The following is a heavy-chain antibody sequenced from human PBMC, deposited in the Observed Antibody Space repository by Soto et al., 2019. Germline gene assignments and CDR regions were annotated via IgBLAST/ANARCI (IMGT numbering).Heavy chain of an antibody. V-gene: IGHV3-30-3*01. J-gene: IGHJ4*02. CDR3: ARTSTSGYYLSYFDY. CDR1: GFTFSNYA. Sequence: ESGGGVVQPGRSLRLSCAASGFTFSNYAMHWVRQAPGKGLEWVAVISYDGSNKYYADSVKGRFIISRDNSKNTLHLEMNSLRAEDTAVYYCARTSTSGYYLSYFDYWGQGTLVTVSS. D-gene: IGHD3-22*01. CDR2: ISYDGSNK.